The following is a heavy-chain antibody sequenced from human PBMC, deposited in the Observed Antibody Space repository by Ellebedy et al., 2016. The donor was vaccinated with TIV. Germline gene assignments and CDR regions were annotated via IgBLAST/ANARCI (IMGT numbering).Heavy chain of an antibody. J-gene: IGHJ5*02. D-gene: IGHD3-10*01. CDR3: AGSGSYQGPNWFDP. V-gene: IGHV1-69*13. CDR1: GGTFSSYA. Sequence: AASVKVSCKASGGTFSSYAISWVRQAPGQGLEWMGGIIPIFGTANYAQKFQGRVTITADESTSTAYMELSSLRSEDTAVYYCAGSGSYQGPNWFDPWGQGTLVTVSS. CDR2: IIPIFGTA.